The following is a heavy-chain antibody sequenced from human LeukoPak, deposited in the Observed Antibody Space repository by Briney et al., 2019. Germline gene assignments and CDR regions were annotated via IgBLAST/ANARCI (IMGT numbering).Heavy chain of an antibody. CDR3: AREISGAAGGHYYYGVDV. V-gene: IGHV3-13*01. CDR1: GFTLSDYA. J-gene: IGHJ6*02. D-gene: IGHD6-13*01. Sequence: GGSPRLSCAASGFTLSDYAFHWVPEVPGKGLEWVSDIGGGGDTYYSASVEGRFTISREKGKNSLFLQMNSLRDGDTAVYYCAREISGAAGGHYYYGVDVWGQGTTVIVSS. CDR2: IGGGGDT.